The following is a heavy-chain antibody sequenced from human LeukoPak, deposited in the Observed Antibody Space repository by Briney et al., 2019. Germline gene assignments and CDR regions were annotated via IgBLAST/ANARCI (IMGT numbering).Heavy chain of an antibody. CDR2: ISHDGGNK. CDR3: ASHGMGFSAVDY. J-gene: IGHJ4*02. D-gene: IGHD1-1*01. V-gene: IGHV3-30*04. Sequence: GGSLRLSCAASGFTFSTYAMHWVRQAPGKGLEWVAIISHDGGNKNYADSVKGRFTISRDNSKNTLYLQMNSLRAEDTAVYYCASHGMGFSAVDYWGQGSLVTVSS. CDR1: GFTFSTYA.